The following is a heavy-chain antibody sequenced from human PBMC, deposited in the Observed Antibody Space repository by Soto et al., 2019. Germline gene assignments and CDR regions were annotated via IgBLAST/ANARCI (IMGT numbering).Heavy chain of an antibody. CDR1: GYTFTTYG. D-gene: IGHD2-2*01. J-gene: IGHJ6*02. CDR3: AREEEMPYYYYGLDV. Sequence: QVQLVQSGAEVRKPGASVKVSCKASGYTFTTYGISWVRQAPGQGLEWMGWISGYNGHTKYAQKFQGRVTMTTDTSTSTVYMDLRSLRSNDKAVYYCAREEEMPYYYYGLDVWGQGTTVTVSS. CDR2: ISGYNGHT. V-gene: IGHV1-18*01.